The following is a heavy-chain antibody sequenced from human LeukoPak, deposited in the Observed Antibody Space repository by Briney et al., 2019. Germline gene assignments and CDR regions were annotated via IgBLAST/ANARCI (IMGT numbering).Heavy chain of an antibody. CDR2: IKQDGSEK. J-gene: IGHJ5*02. V-gene: IGHV3-7*01. Sequence: GGSLRLSCAASGFTFSSYWMSWVRQAPGKGLEWVANIKQDGSEKYYVDSVKGRFTISRDNAKNSLYLQMNSLRAEDTAVYYCAKDLEYSSSPGWFDPWGQGTLVTVSS. CDR1: GFTFSSYW. D-gene: IGHD6-6*01. CDR3: AKDLEYSSSPGWFDP.